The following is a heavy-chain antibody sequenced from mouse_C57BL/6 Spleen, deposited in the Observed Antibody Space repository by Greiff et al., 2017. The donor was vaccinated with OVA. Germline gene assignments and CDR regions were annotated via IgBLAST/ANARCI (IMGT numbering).Heavy chain of an antibody. Sequence: EESGPGLVKPSQSLSLTCSVTGYSITSGYYWNWIRQFPGNKLEWMGYISYDGSNNYNPSLKNRISITRDTSKNQFFLKLNSVTTEDTATYYCAREALITTVVAHWYFDVWGTGTTVTVSS. D-gene: IGHD1-1*01. CDR2: ISYDGSN. V-gene: IGHV3-6*01. CDR3: AREALITTVVAHWYFDV. CDR1: GYSITSGYY. J-gene: IGHJ1*03.